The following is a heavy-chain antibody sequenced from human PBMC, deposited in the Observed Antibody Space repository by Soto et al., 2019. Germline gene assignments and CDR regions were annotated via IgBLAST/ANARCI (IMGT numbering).Heavy chain of an antibody. J-gene: IGHJ4*02. D-gene: IGHD3-10*01. CDR1: GFSVSSNY. CDR3: ARDWFLDY. Sequence: PGGSLRLSCVASGFSVSSNYMSWVRQAPGKGLEWVAVIYREGNTDYADSVKDRFTISRDSYKNTVYLQMNSLRSEDTALYYCARDWFLDYWGQGTPVTVSS. V-gene: IGHV3-53*01. CDR2: IYREGNT.